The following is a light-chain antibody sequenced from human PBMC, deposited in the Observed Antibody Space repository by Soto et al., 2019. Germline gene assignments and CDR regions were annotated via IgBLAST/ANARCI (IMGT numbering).Light chain of an antibody. CDR3: QQRSNWPPWGT. V-gene: IGKV3-11*01. Sequence: EIVLTQSPATLSLSPGERATLSCRASQSASSYLAWYQQKPGQAPRLLIYDASNRATGVPARFSGSGSGTDFTLTISSLEPEDFAVYYCQQRSNWPPWGTFGQGTKLEIK. CDR2: DAS. CDR1: QSASSY. J-gene: IGKJ2*01.